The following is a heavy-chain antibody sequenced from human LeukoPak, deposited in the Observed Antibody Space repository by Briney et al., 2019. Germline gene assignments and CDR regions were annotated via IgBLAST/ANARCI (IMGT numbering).Heavy chain of an antibody. CDR1: GGTFSSYA. CDR3: ARVKTDWFDP. D-gene: IGHD4-23*01. V-gene: IGHV1-18*01. J-gene: IGHJ5*02. Sequence: GASVKVSCKASGGTFSSYAISWVRQAPGQGLEWMGWISAYNGNTNYAQKLQGRVTMTTDTSTSTAYMGLRSLRSDDTAVYYCARVKTDWFDPWGQGTLVTVSS. CDR2: ISAYNGNT.